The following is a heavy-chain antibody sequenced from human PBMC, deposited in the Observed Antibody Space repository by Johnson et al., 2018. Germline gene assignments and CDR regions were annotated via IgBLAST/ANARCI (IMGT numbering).Heavy chain of an antibody. Sequence: VQLVESGGGVVRPGGSLRLSCVASGITIGRHAMSWIRQPPGKGLEWVSGISWNAGRSGYAGSVRGRFTISRDNVKNSLYLQMNNLRADDTAVYYCAKPIKPLSPQRHDAFDIWGQGTMVSVSS. CDR1: GITIGRHA. CDR3: AKPIKPLSPQRHDAFDI. V-gene: IGHV3-20*04. J-gene: IGHJ3*02. CDR2: ISWNAGRS. D-gene: IGHD1-1*01.